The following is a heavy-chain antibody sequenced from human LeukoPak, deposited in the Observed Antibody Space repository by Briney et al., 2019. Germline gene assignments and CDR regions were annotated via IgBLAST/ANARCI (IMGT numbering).Heavy chain of an antibody. J-gene: IGHJ3*02. V-gene: IGHV3-48*03. CDR3: ARRGNGVAATPDAFDI. CDR1: GFTFSSYE. Sequence: PGGSLRLSCAASGFTFSSYEMNWVRQAPGKGLEWVSYISSSGSTIYYADSVKGRFTISRDNAKNSLYLQMNSLRAGDTAVYYCARRGNGVAATPDAFDIWGQGTMVTVSS. D-gene: IGHD2-15*01. CDR2: ISSSGSTI.